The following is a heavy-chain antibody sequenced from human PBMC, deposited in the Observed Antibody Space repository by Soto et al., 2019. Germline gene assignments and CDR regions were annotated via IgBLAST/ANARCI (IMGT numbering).Heavy chain of an antibody. J-gene: IGHJ4*02. CDR1: GFTFSGYA. V-gene: IGHV3-23*01. D-gene: IGHD2-15*01. CDR3: ARASGYCSGGSCYSDY. CDR2: ISGSGGST. Sequence: PGGSLRLSCAASGFTFSGYAMSWVRQAPGKGLEWVSAISGSGGSTYYADSVKGRFTISRDNSKNTLYLQMNSLRAEDTAVYYCARASGYCSGGSCYSDYWGQGTLVTVSA.